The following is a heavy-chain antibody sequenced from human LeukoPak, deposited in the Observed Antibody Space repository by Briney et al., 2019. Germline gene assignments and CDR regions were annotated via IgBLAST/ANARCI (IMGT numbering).Heavy chain of an antibody. V-gene: IGHV4-34*01. D-gene: IGHD3-3*01. J-gene: IGHJ4*02. CDR1: GASYNAYY. CDR2: IDHRGTA. CDR3: AVGITILGVAASFDS. Sequence: SETLSLTCAVYGASYNAYYWSWIRQPPGKGLEWIGDIDHRGTATYNPSLKSRLSLSADASKNQFSLKLNSVTDADMAVYYCAVGITILGVAASFDSWGQGNLVIVSS.